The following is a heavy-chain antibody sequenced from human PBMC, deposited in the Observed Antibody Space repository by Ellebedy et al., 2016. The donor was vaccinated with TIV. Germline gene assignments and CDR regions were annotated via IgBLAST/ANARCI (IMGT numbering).Heavy chain of an antibody. V-gene: IGHV3-33*01. CDR3: ARDLRGGNPGPDH. J-gene: IGHJ4*02. Sequence: GESLKISCAASRFTFSNSGMHWVRQAPGKGLEWVALIWSDESNKYYADSVKGRFTISRDNSKNTLYLQMNSLRAEDTAVYYCARDLRGGNPGPDHWGQGTLVTVSS. CDR2: IWSDESNK. D-gene: IGHD4-23*01. CDR1: RFTFSNSG.